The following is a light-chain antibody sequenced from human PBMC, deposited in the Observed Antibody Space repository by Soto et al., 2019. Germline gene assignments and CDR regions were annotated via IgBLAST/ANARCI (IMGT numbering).Light chain of an antibody. Sequence: EIVLTQSPATLSLSPGERATLSCRASQSVSSYLAWYQQKPGQAPRLLIYDASNRATGIPARFSGSGSGTDFTLTIRSLEPEDFAVYYCQQRRTFGQGTKLEIK. J-gene: IGKJ2*01. CDR2: DAS. CDR1: QSVSSY. V-gene: IGKV3-11*01. CDR3: QQRRT.